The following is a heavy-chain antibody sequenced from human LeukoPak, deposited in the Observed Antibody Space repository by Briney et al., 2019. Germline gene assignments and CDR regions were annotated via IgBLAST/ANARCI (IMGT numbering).Heavy chain of an antibody. CDR3: ARVIIHHYYGSGSYYVNWFDP. J-gene: IGHJ5*02. D-gene: IGHD3-10*01. CDR1: GYTFTSYD. V-gene: IGHV1-8*01. CDR2: MNPNSGNT. Sequence: ASVKVSCKASGYTFTSYDINWVRQATGQGLEWMGWMNPNSGNTGYAQKFQGRVTMTRNTSISTAYMELSSLRSEDTAVYYCARVIIHHYYGSGSYYVNWFDPWGQGTLVTVSS.